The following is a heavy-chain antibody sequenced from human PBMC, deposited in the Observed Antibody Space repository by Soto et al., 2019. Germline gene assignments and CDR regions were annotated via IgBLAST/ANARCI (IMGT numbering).Heavy chain of an antibody. V-gene: IGHV3-30-3*01. CDR3: AYLPSYYYDTRSNHIDP. Sequence: GGSLRPSCAASGFTFSSYAMHWVRQAPGKGLEWVAVISYDGSNKYYADSVKGRFTISRDNSKNTLYLQMNSLRAEDTAVYYCAYLPSYYYDTRSNHIDPWGQGTLVTVSS. D-gene: IGHD3-22*01. CDR1: GFTFSSYA. J-gene: IGHJ5*02. CDR2: ISYDGSNK.